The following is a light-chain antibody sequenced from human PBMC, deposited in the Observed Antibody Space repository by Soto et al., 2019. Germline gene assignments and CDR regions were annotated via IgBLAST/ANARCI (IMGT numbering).Light chain of an antibody. CDR3: EQYNNWPIT. CDR1: QSVSHNY. Sequence: EIVLTQSPGTLSLSPGERATLSCXASQSVSHNYLAWYQQKPGQAPRLLIYGASTRATGLPARFSGSGSGTEFTLTISSLQSEDFAVYYCEQYNNWPITFGQGTRLEIK. V-gene: IGKV3-15*01. J-gene: IGKJ5*01. CDR2: GAS.